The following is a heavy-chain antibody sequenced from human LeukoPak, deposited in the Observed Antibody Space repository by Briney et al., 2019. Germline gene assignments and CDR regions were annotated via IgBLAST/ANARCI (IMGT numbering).Heavy chain of an antibody. CDR3: ARNCPCEGWRRFYDFWSAHPMDV. CDR1: GFTFSSYS. CDR2: ISSSSSTI. Sequence: PGGSLRLSCAASGFTFSSYSMNWVRQAPGKGLEWVSYISSSSSTIYYADSVKGRFTISRDNAKNSLYLQMNSLRAEDTAVYYCARNCPCEGWRRFYDFWSAHPMDVWGKGTTVTVSS. D-gene: IGHD3-3*01. J-gene: IGHJ6*03. V-gene: IGHV3-48*01.